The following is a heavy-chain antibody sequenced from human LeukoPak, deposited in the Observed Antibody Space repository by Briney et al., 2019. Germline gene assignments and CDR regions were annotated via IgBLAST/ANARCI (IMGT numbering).Heavy chain of an antibody. V-gene: IGHV4-61*01. CDR3: ARDRVRGSSNPYFDY. J-gene: IGHJ4*02. Sequence: SETLSLTCTVSGGSVSSGSYYWSWIRQPPGKGLEWIGYIYYSESTNYNPSLKSRVTISIDTSKNQFSLKLSSVTAADTAVYYCARDRVRGSSNPYFDYWGQGTLVTVSS. D-gene: IGHD1-26*01. CDR2: IYYSEST. CDR1: GGSVSSGSYY.